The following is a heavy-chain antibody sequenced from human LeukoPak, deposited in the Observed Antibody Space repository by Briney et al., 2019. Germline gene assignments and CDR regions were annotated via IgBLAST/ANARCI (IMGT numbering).Heavy chain of an antibody. CDR3: AKDHSEYYDFWSGYLNWFDP. J-gene: IGHJ5*02. CDR2: ISGSGGST. Sequence: PGGSLKLSCAASGFTFSSYAMSWVRQAPGKGLEWVSAISGSGGSTYYADSVKGRFTISRDNSKNTLYLQMNSLRAEDTAVYYCAKDHSEYYDFWSGYLNWFDPWGQGTLVTVSS. D-gene: IGHD3-3*01. V-gene: IGHV3-23*01. CDR1: GFTFSSYA.